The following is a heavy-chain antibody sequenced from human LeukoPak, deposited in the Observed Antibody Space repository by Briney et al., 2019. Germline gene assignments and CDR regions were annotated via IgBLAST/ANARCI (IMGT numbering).Heavy chain of an antibody. CDR3: AKDHIAARPGLGRTVLSQPVGY. J-gene: IGHJ4*02. Sequence: PGGYLRLSCAASGFTFSSYAMSWVRQAPGKGLEGVSAISGSGGSTYYADSVKGRFTISRDNSKNTLYLQMNSLRAEDTAVYYCAKDHIAARPGLGRTVLSQPVGYWGQGTLVTVSS. V-gene: IGHV3-23*01. D-gene: IGHD6-6*01. CDR2: ISGSGGST. CDR1: GFTFSSYA.